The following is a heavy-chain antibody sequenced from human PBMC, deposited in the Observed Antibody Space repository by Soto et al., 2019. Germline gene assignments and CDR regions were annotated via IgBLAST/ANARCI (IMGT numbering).Heavy chain of an antibody. CDR1: GGTFSSYT. CDR2: IIPILGIA. D-gene: IGHD1-26*01. J-gene: IGHJ6*03. V-gene: IGHV1-69*02. Sequence: QVQLVQSGAEVKKPGSSVKVSCKASGGTFSSYTISWVRQAPGQGLEWMGRIIPILGIANYAQKFQGRVTITADKSTSTAYMELSSLRSEDTAVYYCARAVNRREAYYYYYMDVWGKGTTVTVSS. CDR3: ARAVNRREAYYYYYMDV.